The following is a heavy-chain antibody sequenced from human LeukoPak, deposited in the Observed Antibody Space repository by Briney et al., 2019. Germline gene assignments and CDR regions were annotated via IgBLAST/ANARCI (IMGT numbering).Heavy chain of an antibody. CDR1: GFTFSSYG. V-gene: IGHV3-30*02. Sequence: GGSLRLSCAASGFTFSSYGMHWVRQAPGKGLEWVAFIRYDGSNKYYADSVKGRFTISRDNAKNTLYLQMNSLRAEDTAVYYCAILVVAAVDYFDYWGQGTLVTVSS. CDR3: AILVVAAVDYFDY. D-gene: IGHD2-15*01. CDR2: IRYDGSNK. J-gene: IGHJ4*02.